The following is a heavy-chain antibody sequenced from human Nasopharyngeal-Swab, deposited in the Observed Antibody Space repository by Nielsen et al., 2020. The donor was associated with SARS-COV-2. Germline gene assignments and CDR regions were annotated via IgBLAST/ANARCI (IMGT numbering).Heavy chain of an antibody. CDR2: IIPILGIA. Sequence: SSVHVSCKASGGTFSSYAISWVRPATGQGLEWMGRIIPILGIANYAQKFQGRVTITADKSTSTAYMELSSLRSEDTAVYYCARGYYDILTGYYGPSYYFDYWGQGTLVTVSS. J-gene: IGHJ4*02. CDR1: GGTFSSYA. CDR3: ARGYYDILTGYYGPSYYFDY. D-gene: IGHD3-9*01. V-gene: IGHV1-69*04.